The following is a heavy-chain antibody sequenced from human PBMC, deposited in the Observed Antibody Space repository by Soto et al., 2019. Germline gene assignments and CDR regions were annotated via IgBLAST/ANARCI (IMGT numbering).Heavy chain of an antibody. D-gene: IGHD3-10*01. J-gene: IGHJ6*02. CDR2: IWYDGSNK. CDR3: ARDLWFGELATSYYYYGMDV. CDR1: GFTFSSYG. V-gene: IGHV3-33*01. Sequence: PGGSLRLSCAASGFTFSSYGMHWVRQAPGKGLEWVAVIWYDGSNKYYADSVKGRFTISRDNSKNTLYLQMNSLRAEDTAVYYCARDLWFGELATSYYYYGMDVWGQGTTVTVSS.